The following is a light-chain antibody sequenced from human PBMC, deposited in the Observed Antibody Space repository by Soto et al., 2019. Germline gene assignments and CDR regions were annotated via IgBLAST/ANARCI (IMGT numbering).Light chain of an antibody. J-gene: IGLJ2*01. CDR1: SSDVGGYNY. Sequence: QSALTQPASVSGSPGQSITISCTGTSSDVGGYNYVSWYQQHPGKAPKLMIYDVSNRPSGVSNRFSGSKSGNTASLTISGLQAEDEADYYSSSYTSSSTSGVFGGGTKLTVL. CDR3: SSYTSSSTSGV. V-gene: IGLV2-14*01. CDR2: DVS.